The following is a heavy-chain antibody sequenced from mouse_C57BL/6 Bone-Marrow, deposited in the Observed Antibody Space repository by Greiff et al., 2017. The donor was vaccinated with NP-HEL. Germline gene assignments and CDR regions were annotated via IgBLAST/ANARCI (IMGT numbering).Heavy chain of an antibody. CDR3: AKKGYYGKDYAMDY. V-gene: IGHV2-5*01. CDR2: IWRGGST. J-gene: IGHJ4*01. CDR1: GFSLTSYG. Sequence: VQLQQSGPGLVQPSQSLSITCTVSGFSLTSYGVHWVRQSPGKGLEWLGVIWRGGSTDYNAAFMSRLSITKDNSKSQVFFKMNSLQADDTAIYYCAKKGYYGKDYAMDYWGQGTSVTVSS. D-gene: IGHD2-1*01.